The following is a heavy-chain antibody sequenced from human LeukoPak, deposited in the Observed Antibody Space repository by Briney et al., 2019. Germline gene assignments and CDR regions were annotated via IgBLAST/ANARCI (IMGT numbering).Heavy chain of an antibody. D-gene: IGHD3-22*01. Sequence: GRSLRLSCAASGFTFSNYWMSWVRQAPGKGLEWVANIKQDRSEKYYVDSVKGRFTISRDNAKNSLYLQMNSLRAEDTAVYSCARRSVAYSYDSSAYSPVYYFDYWGQGTLVTVSS. J-gene: IGHJ4*02. CDR3: ARRSVAYSYDSSAYSPVYYFDY. V-gene: IGHV3-7*01. CDR1: GFTFSNYW. CDR2: IKQDRSEK.